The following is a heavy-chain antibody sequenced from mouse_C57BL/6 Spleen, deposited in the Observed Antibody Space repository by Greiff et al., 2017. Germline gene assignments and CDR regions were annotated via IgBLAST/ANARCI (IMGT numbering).Heavy chain of an antibody. D-gene: IGHD1-1*01. Sequence: EVKLMESGGGLVKPGGSLKLSCAASGFTFSSYAMSWVRQTPEKRLEWVATISDGGSYTYYPDNVKGRFTISRDNAKNNLYLQMSHLKSEDTAMYYCARGPTTVVAHYAMDYWGQGTSVTVSS. CDR2: ISDGGSYT. CDR1: GFTFSSYA. V-gene: IGHV5-4*03. J-gene: IGHJ4*01. CDR3: ARGPTTVVAHYAMDY.